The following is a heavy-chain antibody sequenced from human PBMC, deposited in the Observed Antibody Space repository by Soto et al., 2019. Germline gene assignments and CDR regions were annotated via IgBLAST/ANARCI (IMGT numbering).Heavy chain of an antibody. J-gene: IGHJ6*02. CDR1: GFTFSRNT. Sequence: GGSLRLSCVTSGFTFSRNTMNWVRRAPGKGLEWVASITSSGSYVYYADSVKGRFSASRDNAKNSLSLQMDSLRPDDTAIYSCVKDEGIEAMDVWGQGTTVTVSS. V-gene: IGHV3-21*01. D-gene: IGHD3-3*02. CDR3: VKDEGIEAMDV. CDR2: ITSSGSYV.